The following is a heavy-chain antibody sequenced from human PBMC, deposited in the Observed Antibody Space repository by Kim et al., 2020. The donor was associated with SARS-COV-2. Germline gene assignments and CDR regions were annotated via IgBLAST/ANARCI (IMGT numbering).Heavy chain of an antibody. Sequence: ASVKVSCKASGYTFTSYYMHWVRQAPGQGLEWMGIINPSGGSTSYAQKFQGRVTMTRDTSTSTVYMELSSLRSEDTAVYYCARVRCSGGSCYGRYYFDYWGQGTLVTVSS. CDR1: GYTFTSYY. CDR3: ARVRCSGGSCYGRYYFDY. J-gene: IGHJ4*02. D-gene: IGHD2-15*01. V-gene: IGHV1-46*01. CDR2: INPSGGST.